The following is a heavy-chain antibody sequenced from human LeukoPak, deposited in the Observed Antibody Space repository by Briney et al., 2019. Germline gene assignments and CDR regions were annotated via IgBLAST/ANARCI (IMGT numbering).Heavy chain of an antibody. CDR3: ARKGLGGELGGFDS. D-gene: IGHD1-7*01. J-gene: IGHJ4*02. V-gene: IGHV3-21*04. CDR1: GFTFRISQ. CDR2: ISSSSNYI. Sequence: GGSLRLSCAASGFTFRISQMNWVRQAPGKGLEWVAYISSSSNYIYYADSVKGRFTISRDNAKNSLYLQMNSLRVEDTALYHCARKGLGGELGGFDSWGQGTLVTVSS.